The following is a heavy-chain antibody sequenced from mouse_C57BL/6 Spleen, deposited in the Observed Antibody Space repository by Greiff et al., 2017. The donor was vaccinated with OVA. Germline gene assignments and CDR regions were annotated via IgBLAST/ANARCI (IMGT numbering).Heavy chain of an antibody. D-gene: IGHD2-5*01. J-gene: IGHJ2*01. CDR3: ARDQYSIGFDY. CDR1: GFTFSDYY. Sequence: EVKVVESEGGLVQPGSSMKLSCTASGFTFSDYYMAWVRQVPEKGLEWVANINYDGSSTYYLDSLKSRFIISRDNAKNILYLQMSSLKSEDTATYYCARDQYSIGFDYWGQGTTLTVSS. V-gene: IGHV5-16*01. CDR2: INYDGSST.